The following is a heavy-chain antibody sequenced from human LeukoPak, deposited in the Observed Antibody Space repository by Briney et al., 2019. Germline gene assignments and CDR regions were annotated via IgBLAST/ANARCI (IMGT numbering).Heavy chain of an antibody. CDR2: IYYSGST. D-gene: IGHD6-13*01. CDR3: ARHASSSWYRGTNWFDP. V-gene: IGHV4-39*01. CDR1: GGSISSSSYY. J-gene: IGHJ5*02. Sequence: SETLSLTCTVSGGSISSSSYYWGWIRQPPGKGLEWIGSIYYSGSTYYNPSLKSRVTISVDTSKNQFSLKLSSVTAADTAEYYCARHASSSWYRGTNWFDPWGQGTLVTVSS.